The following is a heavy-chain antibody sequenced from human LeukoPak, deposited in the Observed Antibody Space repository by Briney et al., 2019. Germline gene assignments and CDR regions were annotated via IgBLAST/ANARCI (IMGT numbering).Heavy chain of an antibody. D-gene: IGHD4-11*01. Sequence: GGSLRLSCAASGFTVSSNYMSWVRQAPGKGLEWVSVIYSGGSTYYADSVKGRFTISRDNSKNTLYLQMNSLRAEDTAVYYCARTVTTRYYCYYYMDVWGKGTTVTVSS. CDR3: ARTVTTRYYCYYYMDV. CDR1: GFTVSSNY. CDR2: IYSGGST. J-gene: IGHJ6*03. V-gene: IGHV3-66*02.